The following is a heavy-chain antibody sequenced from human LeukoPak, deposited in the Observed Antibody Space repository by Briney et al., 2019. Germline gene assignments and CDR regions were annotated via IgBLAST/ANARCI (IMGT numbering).Heavy chain of an antibody. CDR3: AKVSVCYGCYLDY. Sequence: GGSLRPSCAASGYTFSSHGLTWVRQAPGKGLEWVSTINGAGDNTYYAETVKGRFTISRDNSKNTLYLQMHSLRAEDTAIYYCAKVSVCYGCYLDYWGQGTLVTVS. D-gene: IGHD3-16*01. CDR1: GYTFSSHG. CDR2: INGAGDNT. J-gene: IGHJ4*02. V-gene: IGHV3-23*01.